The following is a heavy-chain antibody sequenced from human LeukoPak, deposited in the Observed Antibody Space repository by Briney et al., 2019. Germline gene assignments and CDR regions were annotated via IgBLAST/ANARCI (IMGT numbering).Heavy chain of an antibody. V-gene: IGHV3-30*18. J-gene: IGHJ3*02. CDR3: AKEGGNGYDAFDI. CDR1: GFTFSSYG. Sequence: GGSLRLSCAASGFTFSSYGMHWVRQAPGKGLEWVAVISYDGSNKYYADSVKGRFTISRDNSKNTLYLQMNSLRAEDTAVYYCAKEGGNGYDAFDIWGQGTMVTVSS. D-gene: IGHD5-24*01. CDR2: ISYDGSNK.